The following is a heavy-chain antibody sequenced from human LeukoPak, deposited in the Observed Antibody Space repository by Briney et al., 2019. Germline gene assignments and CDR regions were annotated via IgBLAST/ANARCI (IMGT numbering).Heavy chain of an antibody. Sequence: KPGGSLRLSCAAPGFTFRNYYMTWIRQAPGKGLEWVSNISASGDTIYYGDSVRGRFTISRDNAKNSLYLDMNTLKAEDTAVYYCARDPSWEILSYFDYWGQGTLVTVPS. CDR3: ARDPSWEILSYFDY. V-gene: IGHV3-11*04. J-gene: IGHJ4*02. CDR2: ISASGDTI. CDR1: GFTFRNYY. D-gene: IGHD1-26*01.